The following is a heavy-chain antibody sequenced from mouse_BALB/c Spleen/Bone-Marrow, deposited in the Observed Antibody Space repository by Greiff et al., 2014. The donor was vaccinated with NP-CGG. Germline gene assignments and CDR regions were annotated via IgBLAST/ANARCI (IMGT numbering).Heavy chain of an antibody. CDR3: ARPGTWGYFDY. CDR1: GFDFSRYW. J-gene: IGHJ2*01. Sequence: EVKLMESGGGLVQPGGSLKLSCAASGFDFSRYWMSWVRQAPGKGLEWIGEINPDSSMINYTPSLKDKFIISRGNAKNTLYLQMSKVRSEDTALYYCARPGTWGYFDYWGQGTTLTVSS. CDR2: INPDSSMI. V-gene: IGHV4-1*02. D-gene: IGHD4-1*01.